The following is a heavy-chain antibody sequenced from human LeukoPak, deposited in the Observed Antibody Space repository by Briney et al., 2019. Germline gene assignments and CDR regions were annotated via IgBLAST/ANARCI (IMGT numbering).Heavy chain of an antibody. J-gene: IGHJ4*02. V-gene: IGHV5-51*01. D-gene: IGHD6-19*01. CDR1: GYSFTSYW. Sequence: GESLKIPCKGSGYSFTSYWIDWVRQMPGKGLEWMGIIYPGYSDTRYSPSFQGQVTISADKSISTAYLQWSSLKASDTAMYYCARHGYSSGWYEGYFDYWGQGTLVTVSS. CDR2: IYPGYSDT. CDR3: ARHGYSSGWYEGYFDY.